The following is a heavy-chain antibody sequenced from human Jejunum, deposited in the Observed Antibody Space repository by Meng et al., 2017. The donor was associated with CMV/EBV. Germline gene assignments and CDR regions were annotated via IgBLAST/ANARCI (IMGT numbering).Heavy chain of an antibody. V-gene: IGHV4-39*07. Sequence: SITGSNYYWGWIRQPPGKGLEWIASISYSGTAYYNPSLRSRVSISVDTSKNQFSLKLTSVTASDTAIHYCARIGYNWNRFDSWGQGTLVTVSS. CDR2: ISYSGTA. CDR1: SITGSNYY. CDR3: ARIGYNWNRFDS. D-gene: IGHD1-20*01. J-gene: IGHJ4*02.